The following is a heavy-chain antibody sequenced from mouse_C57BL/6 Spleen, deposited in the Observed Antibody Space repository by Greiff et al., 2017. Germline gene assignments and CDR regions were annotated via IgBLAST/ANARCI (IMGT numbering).Heavy chain of an antibody. V-gene: IGHV5-6*01. CDR1: GFTFSSYG. D-gene: IGHD1-1*01. CDR3: ASLGGSSQAWFAY. CDR2: ISSGGSYT. J-gene: IGHJ3*01. Sequence: VQLQQSGGDLVKPGGSLKLSCAASGFTFSSYGMSWVRQTPDKRLEWVATISSGGSYTYYPDSVKGRFTISRDNAKNTLYLQMSSLKSEDTAMYYCASLGGSSQAWFAYWGQGTLVTVSA.